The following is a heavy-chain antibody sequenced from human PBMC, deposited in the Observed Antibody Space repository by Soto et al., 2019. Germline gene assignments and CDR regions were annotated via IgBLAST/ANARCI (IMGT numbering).Heavy chain of an antibody. D-gene: IGHD2-21*01. CDR3: ARRIPFGYGMDV. Sequence: PGGSLRLSCASSGFTFSSYAMHLVRQAPGKGLEYVSVITSNGGNTDYASSVKGRFTISRDNSKNTLYLQMGSLRAEDMAVYYCARRIPFGYGMDVWGQGTTVTVSS. J-gene: IGHJ6*02. CDR1: GFTFSSYA. CDR2: ITSNGGNT. V-gene: IGHV3-64*01.